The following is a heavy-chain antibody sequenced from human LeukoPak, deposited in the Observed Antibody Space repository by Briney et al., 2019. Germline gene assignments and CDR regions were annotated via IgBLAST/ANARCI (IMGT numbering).Heavy chain of an antibody. V-gene: IGHV4-39*01. CDR3: ARLRVAPSN. CDR2: IYYSGST. J-gene: IGHJ1*01. CDR1: GGSISSSSYY. Sequence: PSETLSLTCTVSGGSISSSSYYWGWIRQPPGKGLEWIGSIYYSGSTYYNPSLKSRVTISVDTSKNQFSLKLSSVTAADTAVYYCARLRVAPSNWGQGTLVTVSS.